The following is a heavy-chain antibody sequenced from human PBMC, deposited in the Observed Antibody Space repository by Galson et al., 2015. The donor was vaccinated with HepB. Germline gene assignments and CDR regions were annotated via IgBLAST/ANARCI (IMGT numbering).Heavy chain of an antibody. Sequence: SVKVSCKASGYTFTDYYVHWVRQAPGQGLEWMGWINPKSGDTNAAQKFQGRVSITRNAPIGTAYMDLSSLISTDTAVYYCARDKTVLGRRALLMDDAFDIWGQGTLVTVSS. J-gene: IGHJ3*02. CDR1: GYTFTDYY. V-gene: IGHV1-2*02. D-gene: IGHD1-26*01. CDR3: ARDKTVLGRRALLMDDAFDI. CDR2: INPKSGDT.